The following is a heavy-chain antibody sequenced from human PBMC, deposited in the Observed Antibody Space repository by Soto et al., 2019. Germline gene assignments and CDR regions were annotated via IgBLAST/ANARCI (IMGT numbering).Heavy chain of an antibody. Sequence: SVKVSCKSSGGTFSRHAINWVRQAPGQGLEWMGGIIPLFGTTNYAQKFKGRLTITADESTNTTYMELSSLKSEDAAVYYCARASIHGSSWYFWFDPWGQGTLVTVSS. CDR1: GGTFSRHA. D-gene: IGHD6-13*01. CDR2: IIPLFGTT. CDR3: ARASIHGSSWYFWFDP. J-gene: IGHJ5*02. V-gene: IGHV1-69*13.